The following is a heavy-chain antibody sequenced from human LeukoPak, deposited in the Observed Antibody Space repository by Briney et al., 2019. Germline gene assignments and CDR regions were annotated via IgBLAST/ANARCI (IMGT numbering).Heavy chain of an antibody. CDR1: GFTFDDYA. D-gene: IGHD4-17*01. J-gene: IGHJ4*02. CDR3: AKDAVTVTT. V-gene: IGHV3-9*01. Sequence: GGSLRLSCAASGFTFDDYAMHWVRQAPGKGLEWVSGISWNSGSIGYADSVKGRFTISRDNAKNSLCLQMNSLRAEDTALYYCAKDAVTVTTWGQGTLVTVSS. CDR2: ISWNSGSI.